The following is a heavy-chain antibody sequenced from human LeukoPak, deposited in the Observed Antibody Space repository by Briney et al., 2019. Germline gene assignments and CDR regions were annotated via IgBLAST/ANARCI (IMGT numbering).Heavy chain of an antibody. D-gene: IGHD5-18*01. Sequence: PGGSLRLSCAASGLTFSSYAMHWVRQAPGRGLEWVEVISYDGSNKYYADSVKGRFPISRDNSKNTLYLQMNSLKAEDTAVYYCASLIQLCWGQGTLVTVSS. V-gene: IGHV3-30*04. CDR1: GLTFSSYA. CDR3: ASLIQLC. CDR2: ISYDGSNK. J-gene: IGHJ4*02.